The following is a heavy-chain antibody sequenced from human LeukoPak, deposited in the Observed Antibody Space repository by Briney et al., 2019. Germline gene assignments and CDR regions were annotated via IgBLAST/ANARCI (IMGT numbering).Heavy chain of an antibody. J-gene: IGHJ4*02. D-gene: IGHD6-13*01. CDR1: GFTFSSYS. CDR3: ARSPQGVAAAGNLGMDY. Sequence: KTGGSLRLSCAASGFTFSSYSMNWVRQAPGKGLEWVSSISSSSSYICYADSVKGRFTISRDNAKNSLYLQMNSLRAEDTAVYYCARSPQGVAAAGNLGMDYWGQGTLVTVSS. V-gene: IGHV3-21*01. CDR2: ISSSSSYI.